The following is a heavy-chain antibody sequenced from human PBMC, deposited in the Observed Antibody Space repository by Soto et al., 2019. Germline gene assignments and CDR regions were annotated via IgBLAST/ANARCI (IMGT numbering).Heavy chain of an antibody. CDR2: ISYDGSNK. CDR3: AKGLYCSSTSCYYYGMDV. V-gene: IGHV3-30*18. CDR1: GFTFSSYG. Sequence: QVQLVESGGGVVQPGRSLRLSCAASGFTFSSYGMHWVRQAPGKGLEWVAVISYDGSNKYYADSVKGRFTISRDNSKNTLYLQMNSLRAEDTAVYYCAKGLYCSSTSCYYYGMDVWGQGTTVTVSS. D-gene: IGHD2-2*01. J-gene: IGHJ6*02.